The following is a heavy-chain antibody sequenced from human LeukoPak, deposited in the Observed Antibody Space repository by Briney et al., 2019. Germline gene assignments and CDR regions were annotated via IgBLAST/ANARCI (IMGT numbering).Heavy chain of an antibody. CDR2: IYTSGST. CDR1: GGSISGYY. Sequence: SSETLSLTCTVSGGSISGYYWSWIRQPAGKGLEWIGRIYTSGSTNYNPSLKSRVTMSVDTSKNQFSLKLSSVTAADTAVYYCARGQAVPAAIPFDYWGQGTLVTVSS. V-gene: IGHV4-4*07. D-gene: IGHD2-2*02. CDR3: ARGQAVPAAIPFDY. J-gene: IGHJ4*02.